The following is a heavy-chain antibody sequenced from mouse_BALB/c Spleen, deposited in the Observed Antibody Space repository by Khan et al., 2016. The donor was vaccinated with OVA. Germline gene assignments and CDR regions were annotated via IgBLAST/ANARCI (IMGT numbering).Heavy chain of an antibody. J-gene: IGHJ3*01. V-gene: IGHV14-1*02. CDR2: IDPENGKT. CDR1: GFNIKDYY. CDR3: ARAGYFAWFGY. Sequence: VQLQQSGAELVRPGALVKLSCKASGFNIKDYYIHWVKQRPEQGLEWIGWIDPENGKTIYDPKFQGKANITADTSSNTAYRQRSSLTSEDTAVYYCARAGYFAWFGYWCQGTLVTVSA.